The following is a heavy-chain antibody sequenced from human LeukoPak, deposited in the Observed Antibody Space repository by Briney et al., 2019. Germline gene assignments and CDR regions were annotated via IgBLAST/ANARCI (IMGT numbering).Heavy chain of an antibody. D-gene: IGHD3-10*02. J-gene: IGHJ6*02. CDR2: MNPNSGNT. Sequence: ASVKVSCKASGYTFTSYDINWVRQATGQGVEWMGWMNPNSGNTGYAQKFQGRVTMTRNTSISTAYMELSSLRSEDTAVYYCASDCSGSYYLMYYYYYGMDVWGQGATVTVSS. CDR1: GYTFTSYD. V-gene: IGHV1-8*01. CDR3: ASDCSGSYYLMYYYYYGMDV.